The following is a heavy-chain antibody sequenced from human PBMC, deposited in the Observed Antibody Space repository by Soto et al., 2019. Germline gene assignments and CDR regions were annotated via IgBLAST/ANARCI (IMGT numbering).Heavy chain of an antibody. CDR3: AKENGYSSSWFEFDY. CDR1: GFTFSSFS. V-gene: IGHV3-21*04. Sequence: GGSLRLSCAASGFTFSSFSMHWVRQAPGKGLEWVSSISPSSSYIYYADSVRGRFTISRDNAKNSLYLQMNSLRAEDTAVYYCAKENGYSSSWFEFDYWGQGTLVTVSS. J-gene: IGHJ4*02. D-gene: IGHD6-13*01. CDR2: ISPSSSYI.